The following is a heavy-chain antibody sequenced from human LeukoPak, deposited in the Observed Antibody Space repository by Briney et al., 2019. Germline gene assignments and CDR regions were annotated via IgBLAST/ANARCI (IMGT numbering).Heavy chain of an antibody. CDR3: AKGPGGLLDP. CDR2: ISSSGSTI. J-gene: IGHJ5*02. CDR1: GFTFSSYE. Sequence: PGGSLRLTCAASGFTFSSYEMGWVRQAPAQGLEWVSYISSSGSTIYYADCVKGRFTISRDNSKNTLYLQMNSLRAEDTAVYYCAKGPGGLLDPWGQGTLVTVSS. D-gene: IGHD5-12*01. V-gene: IGHV3-48*03.